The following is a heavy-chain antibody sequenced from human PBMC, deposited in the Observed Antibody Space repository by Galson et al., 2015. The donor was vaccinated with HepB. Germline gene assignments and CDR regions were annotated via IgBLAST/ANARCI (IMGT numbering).Heavy chain of an antibody. CDR3: ARGGYYDSSSYWPRLQLRDGYPH. CDR2: INAGTGNT. CDR1: GYTFTNYA. V-gene: IGHV1-3*01. Sequence: SVKVSCKASGYTFTNYAMHWVRQAPGQRLEWMGWINAGTGNTKYSQKFQDRVTITRDTSASTAYMELSSVTAADTAVYYCARGGYYDSSSYWPRLQLRDGYPHCGQGTRVTVSS. J-gene: IGHJ3*01. D-gene: IGHD3-22*01.